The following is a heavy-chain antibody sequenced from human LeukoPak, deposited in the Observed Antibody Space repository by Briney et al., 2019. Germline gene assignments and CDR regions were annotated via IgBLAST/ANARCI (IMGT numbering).Heavy chain of an antibody. J-gene: IGHJ4*02. D-gene: IGHD3-10*01. CDR2: ISSSSSYI. Sequence: GGSLRLSCAASGFTFSSYSMNWVRQAPGKGLEWVSSISSSSSYIYYADSVKGRFTISRDNAKNSLYLQMNSLRAEDTAVYYCARGDTYGSGSYWYWGQGTLVTVSP. CDR3: ARGDTYGSGSYWY. V-gene: IGHV3-21*01. CDR1: GFTFSSYS.